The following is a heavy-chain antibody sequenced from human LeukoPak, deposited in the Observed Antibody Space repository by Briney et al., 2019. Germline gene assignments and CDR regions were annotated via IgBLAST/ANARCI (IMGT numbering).Heavy chain of an antibody. J-gene: IGHJ4*02. CDR3: ARDPSEMRSGWYADY. V-gene: IGHV3-21*01. D-gene: IGHD6-19*01. CDR1: GFTFSSYI. Sequence: GGSLRLSCAASGFTFSSYIMNWVRQAPGKGLEWVSSISSSSSYIYYADSVKGRFTISRDNAKNSLYLQMNSLRAEDTAVYYCARDPSEMRSGWYADYWGQGTLVTVSS. CDR2: ISSSSSYI.